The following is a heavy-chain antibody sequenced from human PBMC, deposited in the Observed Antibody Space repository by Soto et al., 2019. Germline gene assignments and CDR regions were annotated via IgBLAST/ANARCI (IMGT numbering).Heavy chain of an antibody. D-gene: IGHD4-17*01. CDR3: AKVLLLTTITTVGD. Sequence: QVQLVESGGGVVQPGRSLRLSCAASGFIFSTYGMHWVRQAPGKGLEWLSVISYDGNNKYYADSVKGRFTISRDNSKNTLWLQMDSLRTEAPAVYYCAKVLLLTTITTVGDWGQGTLVTVSS. CDR2: ISYDGNNK. CDR1: GFIFSTYG. V-gene: IGHV3-30*18. J-gene: IGHJ4*02.